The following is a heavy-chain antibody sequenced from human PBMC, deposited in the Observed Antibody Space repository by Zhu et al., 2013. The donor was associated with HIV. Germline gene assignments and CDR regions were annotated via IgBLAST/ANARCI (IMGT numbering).Heavy chain of an antibody. CDR3: ARVSTGDPYMDV. J-gene: IGHJ6*03. CDR1: GYTFTSYY. CDR2: IYPSDSST. Sequence: QVQLVQSGAEVKKPGASMKLSCKASGYTFTSYYLHWVRQAPGQGLEWMGLIYPSDSSTSYAQKFQGRVTLTSDTSTSTLYMELSSLRSEDTAVYYCARVSTGDPYMDVWGKGTTVTVSS. V-gene: IGHV1-46*01. D-gene: IGHD7-27*01.